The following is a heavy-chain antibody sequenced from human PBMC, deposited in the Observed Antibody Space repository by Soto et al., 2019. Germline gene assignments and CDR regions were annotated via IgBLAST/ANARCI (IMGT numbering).Heavy chain of an antibody. CDR1: GGTFSSYA. V-gene: IGHV1-69*13. J-gene: IGHJ5*02. CDR2: NIPIFGTA. D-gene: IGHD6-19*01. CDR3: ARPPRHPYSSGWLGPWFDP. Sequence: APEKVSCKASGGTFSSYAISWVRQAPAQGLEWMGGNIPIFGTANYAQKFQGRVTITADESTSTAYMELSSLRSEDTAVYYCARPPRHPYSSGWLGPWFDPWGQGTLVTVSS.